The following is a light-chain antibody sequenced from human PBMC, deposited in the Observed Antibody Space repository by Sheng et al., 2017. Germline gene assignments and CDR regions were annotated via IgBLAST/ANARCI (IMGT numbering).Light chain of an antibody. CDR1: ALPKNT. CDR2: DDS. V-gene: IGLV3-10*01. J-gene: IGLJ3*02. CDR3: YSTDSSGHRV. Sequence: SYDLTQPPSVSVSPGLTARITCSGDALPKNTFTGINRSQARPLAVVIFDDSKRASGIPERFSAYSSGTKATLIISGAQVEDEGDYYCYSTDSSGHRVFGGGTKLTVL.